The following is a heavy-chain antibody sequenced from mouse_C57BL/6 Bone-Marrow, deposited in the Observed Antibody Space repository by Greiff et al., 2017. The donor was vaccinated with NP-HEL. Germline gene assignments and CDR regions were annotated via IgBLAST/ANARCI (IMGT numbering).Heavy chain of an antibody. V-gene: IGHV1-81*01. CDR1: GYTFTSYG. Sequence: QVQLQQSGAELARPGASVKLSCKASGYTFTSYGISWVKQRTGKGLEWIGEIYPRSGNTYYNEKFKGKATLTADKSSSTAYMELRSLTSEDSAVYFCGRGRMLGSSYDFDYWGQGTTLTVSS. J-gene: IGHJ2*01. D-gene: IGHD1-1*01. CDR3: GRGRMLGSSYDFDY. CDR2: IYPRSGNT.